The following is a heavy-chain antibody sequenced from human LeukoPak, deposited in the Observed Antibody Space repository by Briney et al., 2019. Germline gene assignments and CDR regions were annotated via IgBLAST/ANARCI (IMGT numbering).Heavy chain of an antibody. D-gene: IGHD5-18*01. J-gene: IGHJ4*02. V-gene: IGHV4-39*07. Sequence: PSETLSLTCTVSGVSITSSSSYWGWIRQPPGKGLEWIASIYYRGTTYYNPSLKSRVTISIDTSKKQFSLKLNSVTAADTAVYYCAKDVGYSYDATPFDYWGQGTLVTVSS. CDR3: AKDVGYSYDATPFDY. CDR1: GVSITSSSSY. CDR2: IYYRGTT.